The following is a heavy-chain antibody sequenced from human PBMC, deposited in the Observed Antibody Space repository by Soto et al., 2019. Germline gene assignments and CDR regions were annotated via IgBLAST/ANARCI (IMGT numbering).Heavy chain of an antibody. D-gene: IGHD3-22*01. J-gene: IGHJ4*02. Sequence: QVQLVESGGGVVQPGRSLRLSCAASGFTFSSYAMHWVRQAPGKGLEWVAVISYDGSNKYYADSVKGRFTISRDNSKNTLELQMNSLRAEDTAVYFCARGPWGDSSGYYFFWGQGTLVTVSS. CDR1: GFTFSSYA. CDR2: ISYDGSNK. V-gene: IGHV3-30-3*01. CDR3: ARGPWGDSSGYYFF.